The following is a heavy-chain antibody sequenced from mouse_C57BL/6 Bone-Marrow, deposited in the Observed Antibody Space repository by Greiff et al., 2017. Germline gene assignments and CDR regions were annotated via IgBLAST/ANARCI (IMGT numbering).Heavy chain of an antibody. D-gene: IGHD2-14*01. V-gene: IGHV5-9-1*02. Sequence: EVMLVESGEGLVKPGGSLKLSCAASGFTFSSYAMSWVRQTPEKRLEWVAYISSGGDYIYYADTVKGRFTISRDNARNTLYLQMSSLKSEDTAMYYCTRDLLLKGFAYWGQGTLVTVSA. J-gene: IGHJ3*01. CDR2: ISSGGDYI. CDR1: GFTFSSYA. CDR3: TRDLLLKGFAY.